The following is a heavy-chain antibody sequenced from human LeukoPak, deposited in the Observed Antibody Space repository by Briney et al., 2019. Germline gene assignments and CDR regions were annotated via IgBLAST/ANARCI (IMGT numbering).Heavy chain of an antibody. CDR1: GGTFTISA. CDR2: IIPVLNIT. CDR3: AKDQGLTAPPPYGLDV. D-gene: IGHD5-18*01. Sequence: ASVTVSFTTSGGTFTISAITWVRQAPGQGREWMGRIIPVLNITTYAQKFQSRVTITADTSSSTVYMELSSLRSEETAVYYCAKDQGLTAPPPYGLDVWGQGTTVIVSS. V-gene: IGHV1-69*04. J-gene: IGHJ6*02.